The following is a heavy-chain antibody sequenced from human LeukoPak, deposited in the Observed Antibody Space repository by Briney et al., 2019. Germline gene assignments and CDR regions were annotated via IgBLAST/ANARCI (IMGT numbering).Heavy chain of an antibody. Sequence: SETLSLTCTVSGGSISSGSYYWSWIRQPAGKGLEWIGRIYTSGSTNYNPSLKSRVTISYTSKNQFSLKLSSVTAADTAVYYCARVKVVPAALDYWGQGALVTVSS. CDR3: ARVKVVPAALDY. V-gene: IGHV4-61*02. CDR1: GGSISSGSYY. D-gene: IGHD2-2*01. J-gene: IGHJ4*02. CDR2: IYTSGST.